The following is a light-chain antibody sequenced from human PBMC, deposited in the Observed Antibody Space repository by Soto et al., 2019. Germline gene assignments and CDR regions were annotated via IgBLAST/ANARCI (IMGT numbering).Light chain of an antibody. J-gene: IGKJ1*01. CDR1: QDISDY. CDR3: LQHKTYPWT. V-gene: IGKV1-17*03. CDR2: AAS. Sequence: DIQMTQSPSAMSASVGDRVTITCRATQDISDYLTWFQQKPGKVPQRLVYAASTVQGEVPSRIRSSGSGREFTLTINSLQPEDFATYYCLQHKTYPWTLGQGTKVEV.